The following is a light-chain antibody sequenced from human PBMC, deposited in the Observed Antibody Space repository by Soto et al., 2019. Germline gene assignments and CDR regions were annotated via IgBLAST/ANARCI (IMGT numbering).Light chain of an antibody. CDR3: TSSTTGSLYV. CDR2: KVT. CDR1: SSDVGGSAD. V-gene: IGLV2-14*01. Sequence: QPALTQPASVSGSPGQSITISCTGTSSDVGGSADVSWYQQFPGNVPRLLIYKVTNRPSGVSYRFSGSKSGNTASLTISGLQAEDEADYFCTSSTTGSLYVFGTGTKLTVL. J-gene: IGLJ1*01.